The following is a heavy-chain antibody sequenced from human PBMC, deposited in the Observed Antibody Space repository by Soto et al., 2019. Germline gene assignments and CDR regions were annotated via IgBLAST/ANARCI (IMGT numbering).Heavy chain of an antibody. J-gene: IGHJ6*02. CDR2: ISYDGSNK. CDR3: AKGGLGRFLEWLSPPRDYYGMDV. D-gene: IGHD3-3*01. Sequence: ESGGGVVQPGRSLRLSCAASGFTFSSYGMHWVRQAPGKGLEWVAVISYDGSNKYYADSVKGRFTISRDNSKNTLYLQMNSLRAEDTAVYYCAKGGLGRFLEWLSPPRDYYGMDVWGQGTTVTVSS. CDR1: GFTFSSYG. V-gene: IGHV3-30*18.